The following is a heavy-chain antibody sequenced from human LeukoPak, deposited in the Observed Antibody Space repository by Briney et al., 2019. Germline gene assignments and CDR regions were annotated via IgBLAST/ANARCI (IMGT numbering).Heavy chain of an antibody. D-gene: IGHD3-3*02. V-gene: IGHV3-53*01. CDR3: ARDSSSFPNYFDY. CDR1: GFAVSSTY. CDR2: IYSDGST. J-gene: IGHJ4*02. Sequence: GGSLRLSCAASGFAVSSTYMSWVRQAPGKGLEWVSLIYSDGSTFYADSVKGRFTISRDNSKNTLYLQMSSLRAEDTAVYYCARDSSSFPNYFDYWGQGTLVTVSS.